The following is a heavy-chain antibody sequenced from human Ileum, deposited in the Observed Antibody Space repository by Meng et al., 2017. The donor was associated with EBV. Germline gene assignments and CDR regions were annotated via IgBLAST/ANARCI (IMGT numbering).Heavy chain of an antibody. CDR1: GGYISRSDW. Sequence: QVQLQESGPGLVKPSETLSLTCAVSGGYISRSDWWSWVRQPPGKGLEWIGETSHSGSTNYSPSLKGRVTISLDKSKNQLSLKLNSVPAADTAVYYCASSDYYRSDYWGQGTLVTVSS. V-gene: IGHV4-4*02. CDR2: TSHSGST. CDR3: ASSDYYRSDY. D-gene: IGHD3-22*01. J-gene: IGHJ4*02.